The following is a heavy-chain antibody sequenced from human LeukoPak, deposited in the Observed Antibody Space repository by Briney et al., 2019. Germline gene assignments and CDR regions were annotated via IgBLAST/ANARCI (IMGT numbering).Heavy chain of an antibody. CDR2: INHSGST. V-gene: IGHV4-34*01. CDR1: GGSFSGYY. J-gene: IGHJ4*02. CDR3: ARAGDYYVSGSYLGY. Sequence: KPSETLSLTCAVYGGSFSGYYWSWIRQPPGKGLEWIGEINHSGSTNYNPSLKSRVTISVDTSKNQFSLTLSSVTAADAAVYYCARAGDYYVSGSYLGYWGQGTLVTDSS. D-gene: IGHD3-10*01.